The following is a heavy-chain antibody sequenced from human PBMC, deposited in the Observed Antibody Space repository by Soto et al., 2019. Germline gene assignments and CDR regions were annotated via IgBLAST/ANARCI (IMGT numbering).Heavy chain of an antibody. V-gene: IGHV1-69*12. D-gene: IGHD3-22*01. CDR1: GGTFSSYA. CDR3: ARDDSSGYRAAFDI. CDR2: IIPIFGTA. J-gene: IGHJ3*02. Sequence: QVQLVQSGAEVKKPGSSVKVSCKASGGTFSSYAISWVRQAPGQGLEWMGGIIPIFGTANYAQKFQGRVTXXAXEXXSTAYMELSSLRSEDTAVYYCARDDSSGYRAAFDIWGQGTMVTVSS.